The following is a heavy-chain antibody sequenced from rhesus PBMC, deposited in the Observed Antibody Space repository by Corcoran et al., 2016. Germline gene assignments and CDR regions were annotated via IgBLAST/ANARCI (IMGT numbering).Heavy chain of an antibody. CDR1: GGSISGYYL. D-gene: IGHD1-1-1*01. V-gene: IGHV4S7*01. CDR2: IYGGSRST. CDR3: ARVIAGTIYPDY. J-gene: IGHJ4*01. Sequence: QVQLQESGPGVVKPSETLSLTCAVSGGSISGYYLWSWIRQPPGKGLVWIGYIYGGSRSTRYNPSLKSRVIISIDTSKNQFSLKLSSVAAADTAVYYCARVIAGTIYPDYWGQGVLVTVSS.